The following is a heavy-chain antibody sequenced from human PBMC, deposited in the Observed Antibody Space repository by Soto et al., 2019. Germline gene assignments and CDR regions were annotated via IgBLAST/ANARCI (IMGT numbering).Heavy chain of an antibody. V-gene: IGHV3-30*04. CDR2: ISYDGRVK. CDR1: GFTFSDYP. Sequence: GGSLRLSCAASGFTFSDYPMHWVRQAPGKGLEWVAVISYDGRVKYYVDSVKGRFTISRDYSKNTLYLQMNSLRVDDTAVYYCARDFIVGAPDYFDYWGQGTLVTVS. J-gene: IGHJ4*02. D-gene: IGHD1-26*01. CDR3: ARDFIVGAPDYFDY.